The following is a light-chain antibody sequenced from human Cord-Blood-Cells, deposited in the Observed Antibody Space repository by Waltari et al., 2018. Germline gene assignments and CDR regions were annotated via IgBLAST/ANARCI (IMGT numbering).Light chain of an antibody. J-gene: IGLJ2*01. CDR2: QGS. V-gene: IGLV3-1*01. Sequence: SYELTQPPSVSVSPGQTASITCSGAKLGDKYACWYQQKPGQSPMLVIYQGSKRPSGIPERFSGSNSGSTATLTISGTQAMDEADYYCQAWDSSPVVFGGGTKLTVL. CDR3: QAWDSSPVV. CDR1: KLGDKY.